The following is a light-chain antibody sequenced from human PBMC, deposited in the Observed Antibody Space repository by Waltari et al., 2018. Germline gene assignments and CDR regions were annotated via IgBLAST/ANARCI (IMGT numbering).Light chain of an antibody. CDR2: EGN. J-gene: IGLJ1*01. CDR3: SSYADSNICV. CDR1: SGAIGGYNL. Sequence: QSALTQPASVSGSPGQSLTLSCTGTSGAIGGYNLVSWYQQPPGKAPKLMIYEGNKRPSGVSNRFSGSKSGNTASLTISGLQAEDEADYYCSSYADSNICVFGSGTKVTVL. V-gene: IGLV2-23*01.